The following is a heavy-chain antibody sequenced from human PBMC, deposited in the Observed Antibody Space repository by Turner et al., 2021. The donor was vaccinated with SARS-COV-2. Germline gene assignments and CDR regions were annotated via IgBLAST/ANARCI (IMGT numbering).Heavy chain of an antibody. D-gene: IGHD2-2*01. V-gene: IGHV3-7*01. Sequence: EVQVVEWGGGLVEPGGSLRLSCTASGFMFTTFWVTWVRKAPGKGRECVHNVNQDGGGWGWLDSVKGRFTLSRDNARTSFSLQMNSLRADDTAMYYCAIWTSSSDNFWGQGPLVNVSS. CDR3: AIWTSSSDNF. J-gene: IGHJ4*02. CDR1: GFMFTTFW. CDR2: VNQDGGGW.